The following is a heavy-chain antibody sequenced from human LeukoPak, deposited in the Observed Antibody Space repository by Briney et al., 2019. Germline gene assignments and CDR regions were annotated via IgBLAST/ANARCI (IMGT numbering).Heavy chain of an antibody. CDR3: ARGSGYYDSSGYYLRGYFDY. D-gene: IGHD3-22*01. J-gene: IGHJ4*02. Sequence: SETLSLTCAVYGGSFSGYYWNWIRQPPGKGLEWIGEINHSGSTNYNPSLKSRVTISVDMSKNLFSLKLSSVTAADTAVYYCARGSGYYDSSGYYLRGYFDYWGQGTLVTVSS. V-gene: IGHV4-34*01. CDR1: GGSFSGYY. CDR2: INHSGST.